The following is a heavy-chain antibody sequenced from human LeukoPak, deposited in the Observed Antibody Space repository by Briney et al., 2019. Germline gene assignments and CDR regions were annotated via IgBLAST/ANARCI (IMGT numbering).Heavy chain of an antibody. Sequence: SQTLSLTCTVSGGSISSGSYYWSWIRQPAGKGLEWIGRIYTSGSTNYNHSLKSRVTISVDTSKNQFSLKLSSVTAADTAVYYCAREVLGATSPFDYWGQGTLVTVSS. V-gene: IGHV4-61*02. CDR2: IYTSGST. J-gene: IGHJ4*02. CDR1: GGSISSGSYY. CDR3: AREVLGATSPFDY. D-gene: IGHD1-26*01.